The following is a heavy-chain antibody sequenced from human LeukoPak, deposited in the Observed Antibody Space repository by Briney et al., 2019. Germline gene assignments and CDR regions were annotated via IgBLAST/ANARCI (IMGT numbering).Heavy chain of an antibody. CDR3: TTAPARIDY. CDR2: IKSKTEGGTT. D-gene: IGHD6-25*01. Sequence: PGGSLRLSCAASGFTFSNAWMSWVRQAPGKGLEWVGRIKSKTEGGTTDYAAPAKGRFTISRDDSKNTLYLQMNSLKTEDTAVYYCTTAPARIDYWGQGTLVIVSS. J-gene: IGHJ4*02. V-gene: IGHV3-15*01. CDR1: GFTFSNAW.